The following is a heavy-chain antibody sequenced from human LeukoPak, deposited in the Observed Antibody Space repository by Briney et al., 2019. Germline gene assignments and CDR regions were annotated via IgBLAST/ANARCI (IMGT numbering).Heavy chain of an antibody. CDR1: GGSISSSSYS. J-gene: IGHJ6*02. CDR2: IYYSGST. CDR3: ARRDYYYYYGMDV. Sequence: SETLSLTCTVSGGSISSSSYSWGWIRQPPGQGLEWIGSIYYSGSTYYNPSLKSRVTISVDTSKNQFSLKLSSVTAADTAVYYCARRDYYYYYGMDVWGQGTTVTVSS. V-gene: IGHV4-39*01.